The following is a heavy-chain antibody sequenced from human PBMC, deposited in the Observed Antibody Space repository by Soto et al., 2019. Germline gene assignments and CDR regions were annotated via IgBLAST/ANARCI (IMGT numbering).Heavy chain of an antibody. CDR2: ISSGGST. V-gene: IGHV4-31*03. D-gene: IGHD5-18*01. Sequence: VQLQESGPGLVKPSQTLSLTCTVSGGSINSGGSCWSWIRQHPGKGLDWIGCISSGGSTSYNPSLKSRVTIHVDTAKNQFALKRTSVTAADTAVYYWSRGIRVRGQGALSTVSS. CDR1: GGSINSGGSC. J-gene: IGHJ1*01. CDR3: SRGIRV.